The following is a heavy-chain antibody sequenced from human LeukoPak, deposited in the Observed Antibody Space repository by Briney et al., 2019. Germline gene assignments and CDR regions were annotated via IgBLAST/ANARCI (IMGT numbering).Heavy chain of an antibody. D-gene: IGHD2-21*02. J-gene: IGHJ4*02. V-gene: IGHV4-61*08. CDR1: GGSVSSAGYY. CDR3: ARGPPYIVVVTAIGFFDY. Sequence: PSETLSLTCTVSGGSVSSAGYYWSWIRQPPGKGLEWIGYIYYSGSTNYNPSLKSRVTISIDTSKNQFSLKLSSVTAADTAVYYCARGPPYIVVVTAIGFFDYWGQGTLVTVSS. CDR2: IYYSGST.